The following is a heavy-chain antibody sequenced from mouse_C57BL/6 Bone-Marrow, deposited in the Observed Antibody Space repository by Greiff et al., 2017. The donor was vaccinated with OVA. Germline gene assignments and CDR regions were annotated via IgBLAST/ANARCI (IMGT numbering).Heavy chain of an antibody. V-gene: IGHV1-80*01. D-gene: IGHD1-1*01. CDR3: ARAGSSPLDGFDY. CDR2: IYPGDGDT. J-gene: IGHJ2*01. Sequence: QVHVKQSGAELVKPGASVKISCKASGYAFSSYWMNWVKQRPGKGLEWIGQIYPGDGDTNYNGKFKGKATLTADKSSSTAYMQLSSLTSEDSAVYFCARAGSSPLDGFDYWGQGTTLTVSS. CDR1: GYAFSSYW.